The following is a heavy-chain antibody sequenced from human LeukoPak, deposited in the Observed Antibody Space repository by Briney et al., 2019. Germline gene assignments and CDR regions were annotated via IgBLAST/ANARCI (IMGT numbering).Heavy chain of an antibody. D-gene: IGHD3-10*01. J-gene: IGHJ4*02. Sequence: PGGSLRLSCAAFGFTFDDYAMHWVRQAPGKGLEWVSLISWDGGSTYYADSVKGRFTISRDNSKNSLYLQMNSLRAEDTALYYCAKDMAAYYYASGNIDYWGQGTLVTVSS. CDR3: AKDMAAYYYASGNIDY. CDR1: GFTFDDYA. CDR2: ISWDGGST. V-gene: IGHV3-43D*03.